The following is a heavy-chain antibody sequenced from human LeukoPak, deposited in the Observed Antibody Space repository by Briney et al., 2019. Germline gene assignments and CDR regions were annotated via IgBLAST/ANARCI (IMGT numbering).Heavy chain of an antibody. Sequence: ASVKVSCKASGYTFTGYYMHLVRQAPGQGLEWMGWINPNSGGTNYAQKFQGRVTMTRDTSISTAYMELSRLRSDDTAVYYCARDPGYCSSTSCYPDYWGQGTLVTVSS. CDR2: INPNSGGT. D-gene: IGHD2-2*01. CDR3: ARDPGYCSSTSCYPDY. CDR1: GYTFTGYY. J-gene: IGHJ4*02. V-gene: IGHV1-2*02.